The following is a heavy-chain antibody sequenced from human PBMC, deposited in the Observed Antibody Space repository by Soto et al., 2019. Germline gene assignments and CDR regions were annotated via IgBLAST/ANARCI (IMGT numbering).Heavy chain of an antibody. V-gene: IGHV3-23*01. CDR1: GFTFSSYA. D-gene: IGHD6-13*01. CDR3: AKKVAAGTYYYYGMDV. CDR2: ISGSGGST. Sequence: GGSLRLSCAASGFTFSSYAMSWVRQAPGKGLEWVSAISGSGGSTHYADSVKGRFTISRDNSKNTLYLQMNSLRAEDTAVYYCAKKVAAGTYYYYGMDVWGQGTTVTVSS. J-gene: IGHJ6*02.